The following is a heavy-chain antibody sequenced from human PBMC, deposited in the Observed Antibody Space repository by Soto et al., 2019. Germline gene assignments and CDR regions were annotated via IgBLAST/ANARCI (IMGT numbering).Heavy chain of an antibody. CDR2: INHRGSV. Sequence: SETLSLTCTVSGGGSVSSSSYFWGWIRQPPGKGLEWIGSINHRGSVYYNPSLKSRVTISVDTSKNQFFLKLTAVTAVDTAVYYCARREIQGPIDYWGQGTLVTVSS. V-gene: IGHV4-39*07. D-gene: IGHD1-26*01. CDR3: ARREIQGPIDY. CDR1: GGGSVSSSSYF. J-gene: IGHJ4*02.